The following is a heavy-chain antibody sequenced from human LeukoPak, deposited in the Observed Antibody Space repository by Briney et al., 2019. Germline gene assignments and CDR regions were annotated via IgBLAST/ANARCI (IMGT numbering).Heavy chain of an antibody. J-gene: IGHJ6*02. CDR3: ARYDFGGFHYYGMDV. D-gene: IGHD4-23*01. CDR1: GYIFTSYG. V-gene: IGHV1-18*01. Sequence: GASVKVSCTASGYIFTSYGISWVRQAPGQGLEWMGWISPYNGNTNYAQKVQGRVTMTTDTSTNTAYMELRSLRSDDTAVYYCARYDFGGFHYYGMDVWGQGTTVTVSS. CDR2: ISPYNGNT.